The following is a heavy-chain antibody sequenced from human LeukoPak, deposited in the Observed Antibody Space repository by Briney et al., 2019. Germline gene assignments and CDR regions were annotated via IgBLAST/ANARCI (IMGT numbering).Heavy chain of an antibody. CDR2: IYYSGST. CDR3: ANQRENYDFWRGYLDYYYMDV. V-gene: IGHV4-59*08. Sequence: SETLSLTCTVSGGSISSYYWSWIRQPPGKGLEWIGYIYYSGSTNYNPSLKSRVTISVDTSKNQFSLKLSSVTAADTAVYYCANQRENYDFWRGYLDYYYMDVWGKGTTVTVSS. J-gene: IGHJ6*03. D-gene: IGHD3-3*01. CDR1: GGSISSYY.